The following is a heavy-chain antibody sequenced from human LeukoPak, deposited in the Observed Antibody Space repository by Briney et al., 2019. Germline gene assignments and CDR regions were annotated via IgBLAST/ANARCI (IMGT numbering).Heavy chain of an antibody. Sequence: GGSLRLSCVGSELTFSTYPMSWVRQAPGKGLEWVSAISGSGGSTFYADSVKGRFTISRDNSKNTLFPQMNSLGAEDTAIYYCATRGKDGYNANYYGMDVWGQGTTVTVSS. CDR3: ATRGKDGYNANYYGMDV. V-gene: IGHV3-23*01. CDR1: ELTFSTYP. D-gene: IGHD5-24*01. CDR2: ISGSGGST. J-gene: IGHJ6*02.